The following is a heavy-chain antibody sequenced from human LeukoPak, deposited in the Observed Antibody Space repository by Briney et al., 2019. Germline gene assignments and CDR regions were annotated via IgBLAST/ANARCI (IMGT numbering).Heavy chain of an antibody. CDR2: MFHSGST. CDR1: DYSISSGYY. J-gene: IGHJ4*02. V-gene: IGHV4-38-2*02. CDR3: ARVRYNWNRDFDY. Sequence: SSETLSLTCTVSDYSISSGYYWGWIRQPPGKGLEWIGSMFHSGSTYYNPSLKSRVTMSVDTSKNQFSLKLSSVTAADTAVYYCARVRYNWNRDFDYWGQGTLVTVSS. D-gene: IGHD1-20*01.